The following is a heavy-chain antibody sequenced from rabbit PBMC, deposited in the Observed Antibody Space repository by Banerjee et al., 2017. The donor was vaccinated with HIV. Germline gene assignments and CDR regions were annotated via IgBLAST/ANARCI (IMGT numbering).Heavy chain of an antibody. V-gene: IGHV1S45*01. CDR1: GFATSSSYL. CDR2: IYSGSSGRP. D-gene: IGHD2-1*01. Sequence: QEQLEESGVDLVKPEVSLRLPCTASGFATSSSYLQCWVRQAPGKGLEWIACIYSGSSGRPYYASWAKGRFTISKASSTTVTLQMTSLTAADTATYFCARDIYYTGAYGAYDLWGPGPSSPS. J-gene: IGHJ4*01. CDR3: ARDIYYTGAYGAYDL.